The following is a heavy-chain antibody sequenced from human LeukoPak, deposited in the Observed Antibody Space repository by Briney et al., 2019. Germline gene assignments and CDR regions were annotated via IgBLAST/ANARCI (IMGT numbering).Heavy chain of an antibody. J-gene: IGHJ4*02. CDR3: SRGRFGDLYFDF. CDR1: GFTLSTYG. Sequence: GGSLRLSCAASGFTLSTYGMHWVRQAPGKGLVWVAVVSYGGRNKYYADSVKGRLTISRDSSKNTLYLQMNSLRAEDTAMYYCSRGRFGDLYFDFWGQGTLVTVSS. CDR2: VSYGGRNK. V-gene: IGHV3-30*03. D-gene: IGHD3-10*01.